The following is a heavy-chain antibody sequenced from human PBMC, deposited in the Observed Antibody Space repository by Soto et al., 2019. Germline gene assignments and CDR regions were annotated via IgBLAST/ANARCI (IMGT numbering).Heavy chain of an antibody. CDR3: ASGAGGAATIPSYYYYYYGMDV. J-gene: IGHJ6*02. D-gene: IGHD6-25*01. Sequence: ASVKVSWQAAGYGFTSYAMHWVRQAPGQRLEWMGWINAGNGNTKYSQKFQGRVTITRDTSASTAYMELSSLRSEDTAVYYCASGAGGAATIPSYYYYYYGMDVWGQGTTVTVSS. V-gene: IGHV1-3*01. CDR2: INAGNGNT. CDR1: GYGFTSYA.